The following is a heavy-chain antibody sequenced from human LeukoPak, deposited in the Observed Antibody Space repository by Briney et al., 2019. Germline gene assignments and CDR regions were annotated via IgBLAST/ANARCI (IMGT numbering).Heavy chain of an antibody. CDR1: VGSISRYY. J-gene: IGHJ4*02. V-gene: IGHV4-4*07. Sequence: SETLSLTCTVSVGSISRYYWSWIRQPAGKGLEWIGRIYSSGSTNYKPSLKSRVTISVDKSKNQFSLKLSSVTAADTAVYYWAREIRLCTNGVCPAAGNFDCWGQGTLVTVSS. CDR3: AREIRLCTNGVCPAAGNFDC. CDR2: IYSSGST. D-gene: IGHD2-8*01.